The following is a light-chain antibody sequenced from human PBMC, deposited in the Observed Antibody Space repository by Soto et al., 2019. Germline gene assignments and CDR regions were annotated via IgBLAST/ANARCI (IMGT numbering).Light chain of an antibody. V-gene: IGKV3-20*01. Sequence: EIVMTQSPATLSVSPGERATFSCRASQSVSSNLAWYQQKPGQAPRLLIYDASSRATGIPDRFSGSGSGTDFTLAISRLEPEDFAVYYCQQYGSSPITFGQGTRLEIK. CDR3: QQYGSSPIT. CDR1: QSVSSN. J-gene: IGKJ5*01. CDR2: DAS.